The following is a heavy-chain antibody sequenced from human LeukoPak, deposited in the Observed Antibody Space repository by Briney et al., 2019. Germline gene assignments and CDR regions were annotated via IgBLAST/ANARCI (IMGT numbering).Heavy chain of an antibody. Sequence: PSETLSLTCTVSGGSISSSSYYWGWIRQPPGKGLEWIESIYYSGSTYYNPSLKSRVTISVDTSKNQFSLKLSSVTAADTAVYYCARQDIVVVPAAIGFDYWGQGTLVTVSS. CDR3: ARQDIVVVPAAIGFDY. V-gene: IGHV4-39*01. CDR2: IYYSGST. J-gene: IGHJ4*02. D-gene: IGHD2-2*01. CDR1: GGSISSSSYY.